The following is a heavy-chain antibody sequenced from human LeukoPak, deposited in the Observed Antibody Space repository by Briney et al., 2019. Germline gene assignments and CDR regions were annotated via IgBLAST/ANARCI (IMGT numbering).Heavy chain of an antibody. J-gene: IGHJ3*02. V-gene: IGHV4-59*01. CDR2: IYYSGST. CDR3: ARGRFLDAFDI. Sequence: SETLSLTCTVSGGSLSSYYWSWIRQPPGKGLEWIGYIYYSGSTKYKPSLKSRVTISVDTSKNQFSLKLSPVTAADTAVYYCARGRFLDAFDIWGQGTMVTVSS. CDR1: GGSLSSYY. D-gene: IGHD3-3*01.